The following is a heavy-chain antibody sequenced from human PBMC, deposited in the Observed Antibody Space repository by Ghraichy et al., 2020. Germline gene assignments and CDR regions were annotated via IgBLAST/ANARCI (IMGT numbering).Heavy chain of an antibody. CDR3: AGEIMVRGVIITRPWFDP. CDR2: IYHSGST. D-gene: IGHD3-10*01. J-gene: IGHJ5*02. Sequence: LSLTCAVSGDSISGSNWWSWVRQPPGKGLEWIGEIYHSGSTSFNPSLKSRVTISIDKSKNQFSLNLSSVTAADTAVYYCAGEIMVRGVIITRPWFDPWGLGTLVTVSS. CDR1: GDSISGSNW. V-gene: IGHV4-4*02.